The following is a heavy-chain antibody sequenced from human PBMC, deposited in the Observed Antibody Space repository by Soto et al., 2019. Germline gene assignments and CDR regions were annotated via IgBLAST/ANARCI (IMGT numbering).Heavy chain of an antibody. J-gene: IGHJ4*02. D-gene: IGHD3-22*01. Sequence: QVQLVESGGGVVQPGRSLRLSCAASGFTFSSYAMHWVRQAPGKGLERVAVISYDGSNKYYADSVKGRFTISRDNSKNTLYLQMNSLRAEDTAVYYCARDGTYDSSGYYLGNFDYWGQGTLVTVSS. CDR1: GFTFSSYA. V-gene: IGHV3-30-3*01. CDR2: ISYDGSNK. CDR3: ARDGTYDSSGYYLGNFDY.